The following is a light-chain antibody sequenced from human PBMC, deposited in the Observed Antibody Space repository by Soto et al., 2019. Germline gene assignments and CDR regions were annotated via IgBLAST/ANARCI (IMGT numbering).Light chain of an antibody. V-gene: IGKV3-20*01. CDR1: QSITSSY. Sequence: EIVLTQSPGTLSLSPGERATLSCRASQSITSSYLAWYQQKPGQAPRLLIYGASSRATGIPSRFSGRRSGTDFTLTLSRLEPADFAVYYCKRLARTFGQGTKVEIK. CDR3: KRLART. J-gene: IGKJ1*01. CDR2: GAS.